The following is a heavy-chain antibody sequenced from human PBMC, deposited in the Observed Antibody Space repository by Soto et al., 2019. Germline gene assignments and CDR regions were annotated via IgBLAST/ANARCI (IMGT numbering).Heavy chain of an antibody. Sequence: GGSLRLSCAASGFPFSSYGMHWVRQAPGKGLEWVAVISYDGSNKYYADSVKGRFTISRDNSKNTLYLQMNSLRAEDTAVYYCAKDWLLVRWLRSADVTRGSFDYWGQGTLVTVSS. CDR2: ISYDGSNK. D-gene: IGHD5-12*01. V-gene: IGHV3-30*18. CDR1: GFPFSSYG. J-gene: IGHJ4*02. CDR3: AKDWLLVRWLRSADVTRGSFDY.